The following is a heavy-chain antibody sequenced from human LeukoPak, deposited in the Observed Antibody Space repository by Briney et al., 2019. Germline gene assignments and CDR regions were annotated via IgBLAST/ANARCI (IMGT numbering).Heavy chain of an antibody. D-gene: IGHD3-10*01. Sequence: SETLSLTCAVYGGSFSGYYWSWIRQPPGKGLEWIEEINHSGSTNYNPSLKSRVTISVDTSKNQFSLKLSSVTAADTAVYYCAIPNTIGSQKTLDYWGQGTLVTVSS. CDR2: INHSGST. V-gene: IGHV4-34*01. CDR1: GGSFSGYY. CDR3: AIPNTIGSQKTLDY. J-gene: IGHJ4*02.